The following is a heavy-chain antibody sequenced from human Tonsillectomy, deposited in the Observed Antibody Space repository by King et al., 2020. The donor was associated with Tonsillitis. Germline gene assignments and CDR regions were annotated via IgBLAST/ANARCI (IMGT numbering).Heavy chain of an antibody. J-gene: IGHJ4*02. D-gene: IGHD6-13*01. CDR2: IRYDGSNK. V-gene: IGHV3-30*02. Sequence: QLVQSGGGVVQPGGSLRLSCAASGFTFSSYGMHWVRQAPGKGLEWVAFIRYDGSNKYYADSVKGRFTISRDNSKNTLYLQMNSLRAEDTAVYYCATYSSSCKAARYWGQGTLVTVSS. CDR1: GFTFSSYG. CDR3: ATYSSSCKAARY.